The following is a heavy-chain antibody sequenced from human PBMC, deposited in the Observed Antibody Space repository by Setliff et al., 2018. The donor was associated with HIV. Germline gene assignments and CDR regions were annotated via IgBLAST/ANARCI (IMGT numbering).Heavy chain of an antibody. J-gene: IGHJ4*02. D-gene: IGHD2-15*01. Sequence: WASVKVSCKASGYTFTNYYIHWVRQAPGQGLEWMGIISPSGGTISYAQKFQGRVTMTRDTSTNTVYMELSSLRSEDTAVYYCAEVTCSPDSCFLDYWGQGTLVTVS. CDR1: GYTFTNYY. CDR2: ISPSGGTI. V-gene: IGHV1-46*01. CDR3: AEVTCSPDSCFLDY.